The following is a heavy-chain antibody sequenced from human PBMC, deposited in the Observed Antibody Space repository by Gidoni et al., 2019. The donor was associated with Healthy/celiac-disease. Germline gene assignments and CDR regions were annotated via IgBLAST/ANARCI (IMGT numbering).Heavy chain of an antibody. D-gene: IGHD6-13*01. Sequence: EVQLVESGGGLVKPGGSLRLSCPASGFTFSNAWMSWVRQAPGKGLELVGRIKSKTDGGTTDYAAPVKGRFTISRDDSKNTLYLQMNSLKTEDTAVYYCATAGYSSSWYGYYYYGMDVWGQGTTVTVSS. CDR3: ATAGYSSSWYGYYYYGMDV. V-gene: IGHV3-15*01. J-gene: IGHJ6*02. CDR2: IKSKTDGGTT. CDR1: GFTFSNAW.